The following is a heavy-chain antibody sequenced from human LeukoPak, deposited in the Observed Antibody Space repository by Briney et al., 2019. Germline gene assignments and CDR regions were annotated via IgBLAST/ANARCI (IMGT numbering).Heavy chain of an antibody. CDR1: GFTFSNAW. V-gene: IGHV3-15*01. D-gene: IGHD3-10*01. CDR3: TLYDSGKIDY. Sequence: PGGSLRLSCVASGFTFSNAWMTWVRQAPGRELEWVGRITSKTDGETALYAAPVKGRLTISRDDSQNTLYLQMNSLKIEDTAVYYCTLYDSGKIDYWGQGTLVTVSS. J-gene: IGHJ4*02. CDR2: ITSKTDGETA.